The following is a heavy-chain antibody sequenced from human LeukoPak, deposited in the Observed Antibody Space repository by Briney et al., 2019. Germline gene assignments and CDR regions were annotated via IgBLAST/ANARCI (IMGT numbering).Heavy chain of an antibody. J-gene: IGHJ4*02. CDR2: ISSSSSYI. CDR1: GFTFSSYS. Sequence: GGSLRLSCAASGFTFSSYSMNWVRQAPGKGLEWVSSISSSSSYIYYADSVKGRFTISRDNAKNSLYLQMNSLRAEDTAVYYCARQPPYYDILTGQFDYWGQGTLVTVSS. V-gene: IGHV3-21*01. D-gene: IGHD3-9*01. CDR3: ARQPPYYDILTGQFDY.